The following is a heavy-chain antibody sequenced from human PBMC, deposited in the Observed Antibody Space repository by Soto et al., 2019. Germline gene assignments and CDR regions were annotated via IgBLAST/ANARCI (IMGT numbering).Heavy chain of an antibody. D-gene: IGHD3-3*01. CDR3: AGTLDYDFWSGYYLDY. Sequence: GGSLRLSCAASGFTFSDYYMSWIRQAPGKGLEWVSYISSSGSTIYYADSVKGRFTISRDNAKNSLYLQMNSLRAEDTAVYYCAGTLDYDFWSGYYLDYWGQGTLVTVSS. J-gene: IGHJ4*02. V-gene: IGHV3-11*01. CDR2: ISSSGSTI. CDR1: GFTFSDYY.